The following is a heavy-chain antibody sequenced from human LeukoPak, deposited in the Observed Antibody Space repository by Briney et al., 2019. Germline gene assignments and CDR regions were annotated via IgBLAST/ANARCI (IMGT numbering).Heavy chain of an antibody. V-gene: IGHV4-59*08. CDR3: ARLLDYGGNSD. CDR1: GGSISSYY. J-gene: IGHJ4*02. Sequence: PSETLSLTCTVSGGSISSYYWSWIRQPPGKGLEWIGYIYYSGSTNYNPSLKSRVTISVDTSKNQFSLKLSSVTAADTAVYYCARLLDYGGNSDWGQGTLVTVSS. CDR2: IYYSGST. D-gene: IGHD4-23*01.